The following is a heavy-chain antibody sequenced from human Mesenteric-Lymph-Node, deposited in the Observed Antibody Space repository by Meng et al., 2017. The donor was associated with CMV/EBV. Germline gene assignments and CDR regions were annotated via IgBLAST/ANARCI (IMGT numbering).Heavy chain of an antibody. Sequence: SETLSLTCTVSGGSISSYYWSWIRQPPGKGLEWIGYIYYSGSTNYNPSLKSRVTISVDTSKNQFSLKLSSVTAADTAVYYCARGGGSYYDFWSGFPTEYYYYGMDVWGQGTTVTVSS. CDR3: ARGGGSYYDFWSGFPTEYYYYGMDV. V-gene: IGHV4-59*01. CDR1: GGSISSYY. D-gene: IGHD3-3*01. J-gene: IGHJ6*02. CDR2: IYYSGST.